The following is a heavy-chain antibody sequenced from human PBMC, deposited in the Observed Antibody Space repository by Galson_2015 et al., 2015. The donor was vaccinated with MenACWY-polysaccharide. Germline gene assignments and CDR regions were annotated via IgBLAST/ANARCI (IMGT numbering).Heavy chain of an antibody. Sequence: SLRLSCAASGFAFHDSAMHWVRQAPGKGLEWVSLINADGDYTDYADSVKGRFSISRDNSKNSLYLQMNSLTPEDTALYYCAKKGYVHNSDVRYGLDAWGQGTRSSSP. CDR3: AKKGYVHNSDVRYGLDA. J-gene: IGHJ6*02. V-gene: IGHV3-43*02. CDR1: GFAFHDSA. D-gene: IGHD3-10*02. CDR2: INADGDYT.